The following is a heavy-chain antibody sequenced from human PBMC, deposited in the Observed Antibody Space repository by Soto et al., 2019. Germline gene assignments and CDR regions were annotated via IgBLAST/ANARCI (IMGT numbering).Heavy chain of an antibody. CDR3: ARDHDILTGYHSPRVDY. J-gene: IGHJ4*02. CDR1: GFTFSSYG. D-gene: IGHD3-9*01. Sequence: PGGSLRLSCAASGFTFSSYGMHWVRQAPGKGLEWVAVISYDGSDKYYVDSVKGRFATSRDKSKNTLYLQMNSLRAEDTAVYYCARDHDILTGYHSPRVDYWGQGTLVTVSS. V-gene: IGHV3-30*03. CDR2: ISYDGSDK.